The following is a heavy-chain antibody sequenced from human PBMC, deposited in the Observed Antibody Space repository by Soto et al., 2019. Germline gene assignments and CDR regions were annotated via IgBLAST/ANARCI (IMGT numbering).Heavy chain of an antibody. V-gene: IGHV1-3*05. J-gene: IGHJ4*02. CDR2: LNAGNSNT. Sequence: QVQLVQSGAEEKKPGASVKVSCKASGYTFTTYAMHWVRQAPGQRLEWMGWLNAGNSNTKYSQKFQGRVTITRDTSASKAYMELSSLRTEDTAVYYCARDRGLTIDYWGQGTLVTVSS. CDR1: GYTFTTYA. CDR3: ARDRGLTIDY. D-gene: IGHD3-10*01.